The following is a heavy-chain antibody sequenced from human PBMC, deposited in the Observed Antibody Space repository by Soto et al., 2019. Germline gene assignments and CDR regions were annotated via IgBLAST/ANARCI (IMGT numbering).Heavy chain of an antibody. J-gene: IGHJ4*02. CDR2: INAGNGNT. V-gene: IGHV1-3*01. CDR3: ARDQARGYSGYDYDY. D-gene: IGHD5-12*01. CDR1: GYTFTSYA. Sequence: ASVKVSCKASGYTFTSYAMHWVRQAPGQRLEWMGWINAGNGNTKYSQKFQGRVTITRDTSASTAYMELSSLRSEDTAVYYCARDQARGYSGYDYDYWGQGTLVTVSS.